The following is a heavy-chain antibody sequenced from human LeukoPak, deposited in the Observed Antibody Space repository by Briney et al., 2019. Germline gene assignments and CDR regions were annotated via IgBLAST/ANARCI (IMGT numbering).Heavy chain of an antibody. Sequence: SQTLSLTCTVSGGSISSGSYYWSWIRQPPGKGLEWIGYIYHSGSTYYNPSLKSRVTISVDRSKNQFSLKLSSVTAADTAVYYCARLSPWLSPKLDAFDIWGQGTMVTVSS. CDR2: IYHSGST. D-gene: IGHD3-22*01. V-gene: IGHV4-30-2*01. CDR1: GGSISSGSYY. J-gene: IGHJ3*02. CDR3: ARLSPWLSPKLDAFDI.